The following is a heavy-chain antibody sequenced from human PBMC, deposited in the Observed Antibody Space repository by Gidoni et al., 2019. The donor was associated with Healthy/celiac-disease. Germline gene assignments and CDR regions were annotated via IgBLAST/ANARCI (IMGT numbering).Heavy chain of an antibody. CDR2: IYHSGST. V-gene: IGHV4-38-2*02. CDR1: GYSISSGYY. Sequence: QVQLQESGPGLVKPSETLSLTCAVSGYSISSGYYWGWIRQPPGKGLEWIGSIYHSGSTYYNPSLKSRVTISVDTSKNQFSLKLSSVTAADTAVYYCAREITIFGVHKTGGMDVWGQGTTVTVSS. D-gene: IGHD3-3*01. J-gene: IGHJ6*02. CDR3: AREITIFGVHKTGGMDV.